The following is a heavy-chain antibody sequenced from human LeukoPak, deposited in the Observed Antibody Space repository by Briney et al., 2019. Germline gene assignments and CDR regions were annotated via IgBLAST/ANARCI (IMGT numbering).Heavy chain of an antibody. CDR3: ARVRLSDSYGSGSYYFDY. D-gene: IGHD3-10*01. Sequence: SETLSLTCTVSGGSVSSGTYYWSWIRRPPGKGLEWIGYIYYSGGANYNPSLKSRVTISVDTSKNQFSLKLTPVTAADTAVYYCARVRLSDSYGSGSYYFDYWGQGTLVSVSS. CDR1: GGSVSSGTYY. J-gene: IGHJ4*02. CDR2: IYYSGGA. V-gene: IGHV4-61*01.